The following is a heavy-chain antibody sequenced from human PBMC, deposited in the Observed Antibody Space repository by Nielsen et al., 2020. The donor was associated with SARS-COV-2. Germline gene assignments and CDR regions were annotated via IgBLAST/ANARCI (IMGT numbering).Heavy chain of an antibody. V-gene: IGHV3-21*01. J-gene: IGHJ6*02. Sequence: GESLKISCAASGFTFSSYSMNWVRQAPGKGLEWVSSISSSSSYIYYADSVKGRFTISRDNAKNSLYLQMNSLRAEDTAVYYCARGDYGPYYYYGMDVWGQGTTVTVSS. CDR2: ISSSSSYI. CDR3: ARGDYGPYYYYGMDV. CDR1: GFTFSSYS. D-gene: IGHD4/OR15-4a*01.